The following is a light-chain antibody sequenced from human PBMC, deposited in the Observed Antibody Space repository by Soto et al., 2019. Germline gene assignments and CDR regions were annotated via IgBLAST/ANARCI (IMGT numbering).Light chain of an antibody. J-gene: IGKJ1*01. CDR1: QSISRY. V-gene: IGKV1-5*03. CDR2: KAS. Sequence: DIQMAQSPSSLSASVGDTITITCRASQSISRYLNWYQQKPGKAPKLLIYKASSLESGVPSRFSGSGSGTDFTLTISSLQSEDFAVYYCQQYNNWPWTFGQGTKVDIK. CDR3: QQYNNWPWT.